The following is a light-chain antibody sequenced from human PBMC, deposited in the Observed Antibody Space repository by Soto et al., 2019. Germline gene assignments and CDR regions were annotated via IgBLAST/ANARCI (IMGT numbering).Light chain of an antibody. V-gene: IGKV1-39*01. CDR2: APS. CDR1: QTIDSF. J-gene: IGKJ2*01. CDR3: QHTYNAPFT. Sequence: DIQLTQSPSSLSASVGDTVTITCRASQTIDSFLIWYQQKPGIAPKVLIYAPSSLQSGVPSRFSGSGSGTDFTLTINSLHPEDFATYYCQHTYNAPFTFGQGTKL.